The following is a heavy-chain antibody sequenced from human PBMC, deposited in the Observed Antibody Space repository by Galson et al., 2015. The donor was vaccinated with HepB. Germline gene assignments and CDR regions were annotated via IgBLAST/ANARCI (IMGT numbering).Heavy chain of an antibody. J-gene: IGHJ3*02. CDR3: ASPRSDSSAADVFDI. D-gene: IGHD3-22*01. CDR1: GGTFSSYT. CDR2: IDPIFGTA. Sequence: SVKVSCKASGGTFSSYTISWLRQAPGQGLEWIGRIDPIFGTANYGQKFLGRVTITADKSTSTSHMELSSLRSEDTAVYYCASPRSDSSAADVFDIWGQGTMVTVSS. V-gene: IGHV1-69*08.